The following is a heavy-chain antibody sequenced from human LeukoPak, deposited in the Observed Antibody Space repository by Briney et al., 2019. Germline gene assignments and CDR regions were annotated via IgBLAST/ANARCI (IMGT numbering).Heavy chain of an antibody. CDR1: GGTFSSYA. V-gene: IGHV1-69*13. J-gene: IGHJ4*02. Sequence: SVKVSCKASGGTFSSYAISWVRQAPGQGLEWTGGIIPIFGTANYAQKFQGRVTITADESTSTAYMELSSLRSEDTAVYYCASTGYSYGYYFDYWGQGTLVTVSS. CDR2: IIPIFGTA. CDR3: ASTGYSYGYYFDY. D-gene: IGHD5-18*01.